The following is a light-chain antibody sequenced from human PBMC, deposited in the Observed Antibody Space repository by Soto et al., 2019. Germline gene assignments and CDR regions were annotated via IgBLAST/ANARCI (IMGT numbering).Light chain of an antibody. J-gene: IGLJ2*01. V-gene: IGLV1-44*01. Sequence: QSVLPQPPSASGTPGQRVTISCSGSSYNIGSKTVNWYQQLPGTAPKLLIYSNNQRPSGVTDRFSGSKSGTSASLAISGLQSDDEAEYYCAAWDDSLNGPGVFGGGTKVTVL. CDR1: SYNIGSKT. CDR3: AAWDDSLNGPGV. CDR2: SNN.